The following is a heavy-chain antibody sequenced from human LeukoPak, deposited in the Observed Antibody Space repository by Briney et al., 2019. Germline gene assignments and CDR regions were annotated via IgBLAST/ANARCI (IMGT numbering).Heavy chain of an antibody. CDR2: INHSGST. CDR1: GGSFSGYY. V-gene: IGHV4-34*01. CDR3: ARDGFWSGYYLGWFDP. D-gene: IGHD3-3*01. J-gene: IGHJ5*02. Sequence: SETLSLTCAVYGGSFSGYYWSWIRQPPGKGLEWIGEINHSGSTNYNPSLKSRVTISVDTSKNQFSLKLSSVTAADTAVYYCARDGFWSGYYLGWFDPWGQGTLVTVSS.